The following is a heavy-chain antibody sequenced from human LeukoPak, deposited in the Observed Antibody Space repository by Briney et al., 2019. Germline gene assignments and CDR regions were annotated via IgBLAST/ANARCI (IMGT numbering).Heavy chain of an antibody. D-gene: IGHD6-19*01. Sequence: GESLKISCKGSGYSFTSYWIGWVRQMPGKGLEWMGIIYPGDSDTRYSPSFQGQVTISADKSISTAYLQWSSLKASDTAMYYCARSQPGYSSGWAPLDYWGQGTLVTVSS. CDR1: GYSFTSYW. V-gene: IGHV5-51*01. CDR2: IYPGDSDT. J-gene: IGHJ4*02. CDR3: ARSQPGYSSGWAPLDY.